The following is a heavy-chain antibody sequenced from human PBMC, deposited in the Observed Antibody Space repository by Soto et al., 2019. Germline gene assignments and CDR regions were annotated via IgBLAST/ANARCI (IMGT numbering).Heavy chain of an antibody. J-gene: IGHJ6*02. V-gene: IGHV5-51*01. CDR1: GYSFANFW. Sequence: GESLKVPSKVSGYSFANFWIGWVRQIPGKGLEWMGSIYPGDSDTRYSPSFQGQVTISADKSISTAYLQWSSLKAADTAVYYCARDFPRFNSSVPSYGMDVWGQGTTVTVSS. D-gene: IGHD3-22*01. CDR3: ARDFPRFNSSVPSYGMDV. CDR2: IYPGDSDT.